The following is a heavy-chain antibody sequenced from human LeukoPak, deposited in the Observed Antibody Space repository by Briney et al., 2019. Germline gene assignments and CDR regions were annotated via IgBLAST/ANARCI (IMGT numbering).Heavy chain of an antibody. CDR1: GFTFSTYW. Sequence: GGSLRLSCAASGFTFSTYWMSWVRQAPGKGLEWVANIKQDGSNNYYVDSVKGRFTISRDNAKNPLYLQMNSLRAEDTAVYYCARWGGFHLDYWGQGTLVTVSS. D-gene: IGHD3-3*01. CDR3: ARWGGFHLDY. J-gene: IGHJ4*02. V-gene: IGHV3-7*01. CDR2: IKQDGSNN.